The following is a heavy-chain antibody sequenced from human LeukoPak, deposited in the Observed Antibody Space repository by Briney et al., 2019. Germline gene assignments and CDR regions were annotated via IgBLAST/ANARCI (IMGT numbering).Heavy chain of an antibody. CDR1: GGTCSSYA. CDR3: AREVTVVIVATSDRYADY. Sequence: ASVKVSCKASGGTCSSYAISWVRQAPGQGLEWMGRIIPILGIANYAQKFQGRVTITADKSTSTAYMELSSLRSEDTAVYYCAREVTVVIVATSDRYADYWGQGTLVTVSS. V-gene: IGHV1-69*04. J-gene: IGHJ4*02. CDR2: IIPILGIA. D-gene: IGHD5-12*01.